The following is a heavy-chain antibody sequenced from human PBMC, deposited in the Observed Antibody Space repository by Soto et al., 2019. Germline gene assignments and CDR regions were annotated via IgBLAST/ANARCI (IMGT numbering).Heavy chain of an antibody. V-gene: IGHV3-23*01. D-gene: IGHD2-15*01. CDR2: ISGSGGST. CDR1: GFTFSSYA. Sequence: GGSLRLSCAASGFTFSSYAMSWVRQAPGQGLEWVSAISGSGGSTYYADSVKGRFTISRDNSKNTLYLQMNSLRAEDTAVYYCAKEASYCSGGSCFVDYWGQGTLVTAPQ. J-gene: IGHJ4*02. CDR3: AKEASYCSGGSCFVDY.